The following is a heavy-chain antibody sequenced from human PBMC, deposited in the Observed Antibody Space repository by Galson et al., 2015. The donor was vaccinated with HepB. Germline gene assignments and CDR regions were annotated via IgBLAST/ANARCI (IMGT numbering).Heavy chain of an antibody. CDR3: ARALDIVVVSALGC. V-gene: IGHV3-30-3*01. CDR2: ISYDGSNK. Sequence: SLRLSCAASGFTFSSYAMHWVRQAPGKGLEWVAVISYDGSNKYYADSVKGRFTISRDNSKNTLYLQMNSLRAEDTAVYYCARALDIVVVSALGCWGQGTLVTVSS. D-gene: IGHD2-2*01. J-gene: IGHJ4*02. CDR1: GFTFSSYA.